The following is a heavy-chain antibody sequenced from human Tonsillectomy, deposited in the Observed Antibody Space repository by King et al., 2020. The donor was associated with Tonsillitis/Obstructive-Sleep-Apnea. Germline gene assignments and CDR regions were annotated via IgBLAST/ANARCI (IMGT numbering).Heavy chain of an antibody. CDR2: INHSGST. D-gene: IGHD2-21*01. V-gene: IGHV4-34*01. CDR1: GESFSSYY. Sequence: QVQLQQWGAGLLKPSETLSLTCTVYGESFSSYYWTWIRQLPGQGLEWIGEINHSGSTNYNPSLKSRVTISIDTSKNQFSLKLTSVTAADTAVYYCARLGSLDGWIVSAPVFYYYMDVWGKGTTVTVSS. CDR3: ARLGSLDGWIVSAPVFYYYMDV. J-gene: IGHJ6*03.